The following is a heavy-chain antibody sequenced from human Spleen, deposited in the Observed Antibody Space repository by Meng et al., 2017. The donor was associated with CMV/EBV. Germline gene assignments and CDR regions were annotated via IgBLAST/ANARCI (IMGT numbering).Heavy chain of an antibody. CDR1: GGSFSGYY. V-gene: IGHV3-20*04. Sequence: LSLTCGVYGGSFSGYYWSWIRQPPGKGLEWVSGINWNGGSTGYADSVKGRFTISRDNAKNSLYLQMNSLRAEDTALYYCARGSGLVVPAALSDYWGQGTLVTVSS. CDR3: ARGSGLVVPAALSDY. D-gene: IGHD2-2*01. J-gene: IGHJ4*02. CDR2: INWNGGST.